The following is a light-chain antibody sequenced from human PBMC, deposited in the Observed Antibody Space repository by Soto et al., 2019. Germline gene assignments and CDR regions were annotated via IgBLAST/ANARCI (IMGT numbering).Light chain of an antibody. Sequence: DIQMTQSPSSLSASGGDRVTITCRASQSIRSYLNWYQQKPGKAPKLLIYAASSLQSGVPSRFSGSGSGTDFTLTISSLQPEDFATYYCQQSYSTPTTFGQGTKLEIK. CDR3: QQSYSTPTT. CDR2: AAS. V-gene: IGKV1-39*01. CDR1: QSIRSY. J-gene: IGKJ2*01.